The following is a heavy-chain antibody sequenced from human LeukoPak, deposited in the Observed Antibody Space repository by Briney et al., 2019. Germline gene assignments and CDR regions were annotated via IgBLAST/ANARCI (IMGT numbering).Heavy chain of an antibody. CDR1: GGSISSSSYY. CDR2: TYYSGST. V-gene: IGHV4-39*07. Sequence: SETLSLTCTVSGGSISSSSYYWGWIRQPPGKGLEWIGSTYYSGSTYYNPSLKSRVTISVDTSKNQFSLKLSSVTAADTAVYYCARGVGGNYGGNSGAYYYYYYMDVWGKGTTVTVSS. D-gene: IGHD4-23*01. CDR3: ARGVGGNYGGNSGAYYYYYYMDV. J-gene: IGHJ6*03.